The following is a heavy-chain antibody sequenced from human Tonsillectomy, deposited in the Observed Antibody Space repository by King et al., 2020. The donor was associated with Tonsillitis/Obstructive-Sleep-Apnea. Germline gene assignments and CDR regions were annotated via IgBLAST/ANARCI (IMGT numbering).Heavy chain of an antibody. CDR2: ISYDGGNK. V-gene: IGHV3-30*04. D-gene: IGHD3-9*01. CDR3: ARGGHDILTAFDY. Sequence: VQLVESGGGVVQPGRSLRLSCAASGFTFNNYAMHWVRQAPGKGLEWVAIISYDGGNKYYADSVKGRFTIFRDNSKNTLFLQMNTLRADDTAVYYCARGGHDILTAFDYWGQGPLVTVSS. CDR1: GFTFNNYA. J-gene: IGHJ4*02.